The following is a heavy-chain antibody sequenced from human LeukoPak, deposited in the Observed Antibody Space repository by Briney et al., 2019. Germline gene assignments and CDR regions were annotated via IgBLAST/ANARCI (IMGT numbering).Heavy chain of an antibody. J-gene: IGHJ4*02. D-gene: IGHD3-10*01. V-gene: IGHV3-74*01. CDR2: INSDGSST. Sequence: GGSLRLSCAASGFTFSSYWMHWVRQAPGKGLVWVSRINSDGSSTSYADSVKGRFTISRDNAKNTLYLQMNSLRAEDTAVYYCAKRGPGSPQSGKYYFDYWGQGTLVTVSS. CDR3: AKRGPGSPQSGKYYFDY. CDR1: GFTFSSYW.